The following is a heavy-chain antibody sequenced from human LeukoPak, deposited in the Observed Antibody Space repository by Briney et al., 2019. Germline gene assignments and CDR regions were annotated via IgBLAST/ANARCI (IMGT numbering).Heavy chain of an antibody. J-gene: IGHJ4*02. D-gene: IGHD3-22*01. CDR1: GYTFTSYY. Sequence: GASVKVSCKASGYTFTSYYMHWVRQAPRQGLEWMGIINPSGGSTSYAQKFQGRVTMTRDMSTSTVYMELSSLRSDDTAVYYCAREAYVNYYDTRGYFDHWGQGTLVTVSS. V-gene: IGHV1-46*01. CDR2: INPSGGST. CDR3: AREAYVNYYDTRGYFDH.